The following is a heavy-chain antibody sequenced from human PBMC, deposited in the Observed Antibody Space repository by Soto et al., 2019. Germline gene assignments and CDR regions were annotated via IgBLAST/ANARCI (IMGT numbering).Heavy chain of an antibody. V-gene: IGHV1-3*01. CDR1: GYTFASCA. CDR2: INAGNGNT. D-gene: IGHD3-22*01. CDR3: ARLVYSSGYFDY. Sequence: ASVKVSCKASGYTFASCAMHWVRQAPGQRLEWMGWINAGNGNTKYSQKFQGRVTITRDTSASTAYMELSSLRSEDTAVYYCARLVYSSGYFDYWGQGTLVTVSS. J-gene: IGHJ4*02.